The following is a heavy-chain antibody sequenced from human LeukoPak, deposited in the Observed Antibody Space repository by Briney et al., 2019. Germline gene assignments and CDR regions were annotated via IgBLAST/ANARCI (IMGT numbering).Heavy chain of an antibody. CDR3: ARDRPRLWRCLDY. Sequence: ASVKVSCKASGYTFTGYYMHWVRQAPGQGLEWMGWINPNSGGTNYTQKFQGRVTMTRGTSISTAYMELSRLRSDDTAVYYCARDRPRLWRCLDYWGQGTLVTVSS. D-gene: IGHD2-21*01. CDR2: INPNSGGT. J-gene: IGHJ4*02. CDR1: GYTFTGYY. V-gene: IGHV1-2*02.